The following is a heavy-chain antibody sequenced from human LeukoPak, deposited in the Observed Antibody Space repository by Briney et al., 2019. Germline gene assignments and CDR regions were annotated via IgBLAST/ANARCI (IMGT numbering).Heavy chain of an antibody. Sequence: SETLSLTCALSGGSISSSSYYWAWIRQPPGKGLEWIGSIYYSGTTYYNPSLKSRVTISLDTFKNQFSLQLSSVTAADTAVYYCATPARYYDSSGYFYHYWGQGTLVTVSS. V-gene: IGHV4-39*01. CDR3: ATPARYYDSSGYFYHY. D-gene: IGHD3-22*01. CDR2: IYYSGTT. J-gene: IGHJ4*02. CDR1: GGSISSSSYY.